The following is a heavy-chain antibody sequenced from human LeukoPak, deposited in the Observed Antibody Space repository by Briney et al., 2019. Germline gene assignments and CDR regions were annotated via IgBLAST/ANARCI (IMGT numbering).Heavy chain of an antibody. CDR3: ARGIPGYSSSWYGVDP. CDR1: GGSISSYY. V-gene: IGHV4-59*01. D-gene: IGHD6-13*01. Sequence: SETLSLTCTVSGGSISSYYWSWIRQPPGKGLEWIGYIYYSGSTNYNPSLKSRVTISVDTSKNQFSLKLSSVTAADTAVYYCARGIPGYSSSWYGVDPWGQGTLVTVSS. J-gene: IGHJ5*02. CDR2: IYYSGST.